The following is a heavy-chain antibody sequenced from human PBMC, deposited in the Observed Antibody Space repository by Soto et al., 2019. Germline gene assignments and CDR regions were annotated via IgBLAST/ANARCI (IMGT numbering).Heavy chain of an antibody. J-gene: IGHJ4*02. CDR2: INPNSGGT. D-gene: IGHD3-3*01. CDR1: GYTFTGYY. CDR3: ARDDFWSGYYQLGDQ. V-gene: IGHV1-2*02. Sequence: QVQLVQSGAEVKKPGASVKVSCKASGYTFTGYYMHWVRQAPGQGLEWMGWINPNSGGTNYAQKFQGRVTMTRDTSISTAYMELSRLRYDDTAVYYCARDDFWSGYYQLGDQWGQGTLVTVSS.